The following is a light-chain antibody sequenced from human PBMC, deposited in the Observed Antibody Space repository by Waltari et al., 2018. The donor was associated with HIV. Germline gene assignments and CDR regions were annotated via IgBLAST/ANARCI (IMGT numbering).Light chain of an antibody. CDR2: RNN. CDR3: ETWDDSLRGPV. CDR1: SPNICRFY. Sequence: QSVLTPPPPASGTAGQRVPISCSCGSPNICRFYVYVYQYHPGTAPKLLMKRNNQRPSGVPDRFSGSKSGTSASLAISGLRAEDEADYYCETWDDSLRGPVFGGGTKLTVL. J-gene: IGLJ2*01. V-gene: IGLV1-47*01.